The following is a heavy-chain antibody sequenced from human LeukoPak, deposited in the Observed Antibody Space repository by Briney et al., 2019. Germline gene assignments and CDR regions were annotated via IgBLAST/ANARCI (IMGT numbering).Heavy chain of an antibody. CDR3: AKDTSPRGITGTTVDY. V-gene: IGHV3-9*01. D-gene: IGHD1-7*01. Sequence: GGSLRLSCAASGFTFDDYAMHWVRQAPGKGLEWVSGISWNSGSIGYADSVKGRFTISRDNAKNSLYLQMNSLRAEDTALHYCAKDTSPRGITGTTVDYWGQGTLVTVSS. CDR2: ISWNSGSI. CDR1: GFTFDDYA. J-gene: IGHJ4*02.